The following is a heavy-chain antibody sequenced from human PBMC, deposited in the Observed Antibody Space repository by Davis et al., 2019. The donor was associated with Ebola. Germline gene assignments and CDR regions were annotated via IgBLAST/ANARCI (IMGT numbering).Heavy chain of an antibody. J-gene: IGHJ5*02. D-gene: IGHD2-2*02. V-gene: IGHV4-31*03. CDR2: IYYSGST. CDR3: AREVTLVVPAAITNWFDP. CDR1: GGSISSGGYY. Sequence: PSETLSLTCTVSGGSISSGGYYWSWIRQHPGKGLEWIGYIYYSGSTYYNPSLKSRVTISVDTSKNQFSLKLSSVTAADTAVYYCAREVTLVVPAAITNWFDPWGQGTLVTVSS.